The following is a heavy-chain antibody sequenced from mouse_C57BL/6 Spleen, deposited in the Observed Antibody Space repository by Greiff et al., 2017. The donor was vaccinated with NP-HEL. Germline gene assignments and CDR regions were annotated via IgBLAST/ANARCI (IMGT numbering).Heavy chain of an antibody. D-gene: IGHD1-1*01. CDR3: TRGYGSSLFDY. Sequence: VHVKQSGTVLARPGASVKMSCKTFGYTFTSYWMHWVKQRPGQGLEWIGAIYPGNSDTSYNQKFKGKAKLTAVTSASTAYMELSSLTNEDSAVYYGTRGYGSSLFDYWGQGTTLTVSS. J-gene: IGHJ2*01. CDR2: IYPGNSDT. V-gene: IGHV1-5*01. CDR1: GYTFTSYW.